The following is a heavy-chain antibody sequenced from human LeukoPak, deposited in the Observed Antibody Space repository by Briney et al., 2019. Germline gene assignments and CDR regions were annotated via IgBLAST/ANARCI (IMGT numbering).Heavy chain of an antibody. Sequence: GGSLRLSCAASGFTFSSYAMSWVRQAPGKGLEWVSAISGSGGSTYYADSVKGRFTISRDNSKNTLYLQMNSLRAEDTAVYYCTKVRSGSSNWALRVFDYWGQGALVTVSS. CDR2: ISGSGGST. V-gene: IGHV3-23*01. CDR1: GFTFSSYA. J-gene: IGHJ4*02. D-gene: IGHD4-11*01. CDR3: TKVRSGSSNWALRVFDY.